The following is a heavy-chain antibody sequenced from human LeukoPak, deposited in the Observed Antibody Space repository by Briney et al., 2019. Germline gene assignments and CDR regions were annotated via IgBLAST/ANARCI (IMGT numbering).Heavy chain of an antibody. CDR1: GFTFSSYA. CDR2: ITYSGGNT. V-gene: IGHV3-23*01. Sequence: GGSLRLSCAASGFTFSSYAMSWVRQAPGKGLEWVSTITYSGGNTYYADSVKGRFTISRDNSKNTLYLQMNSLRAEDTAMYYCARDRGVSYFDYWGQGTQVTVSS. CDR3: ARDRGVSYFDY. D-gene: IGHD3-10*01. J-gene: IGHJ4*02.